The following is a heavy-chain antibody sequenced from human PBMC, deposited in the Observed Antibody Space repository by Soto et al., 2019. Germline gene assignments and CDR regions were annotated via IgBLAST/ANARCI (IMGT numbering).Heavy chain of an antibody. D-gene: IGHD3-16*01. Sequence: GGSLRLSCAVSGFTFDDNAMHWVRQAPEKGLEWVSGINWKSDIGYADSLKGRFTISRDNAENSLYLQMNSLRAEDTALYYCAISQDRGGRTTFIYWGQGTQVTVSS. J-gene: IGHJ4*02. V-gene: IGHV3-9*01. CDR1: GFTFDDNA. CDR2: INWKSDI. CDR3: AISQDRGGRTTFIY.